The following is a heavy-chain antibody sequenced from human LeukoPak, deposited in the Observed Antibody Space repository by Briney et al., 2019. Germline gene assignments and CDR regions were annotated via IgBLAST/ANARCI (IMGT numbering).Heavy chain of an antibody. J-gene: IGHJ4*02. D-gene: IGHD4-17*01. CDR1: GGSISSYY. CDR3: ARAEPTTPIDY. CDR2: IYYSGST. Sequence: SETLSLTCTVSGGSISSYYWSWIRQPPGKGLEWIGYIYYSGSTNYNPSLKSRVTISVDTSKNQFSLKLSSVTAADTAVYYCARAEPTTPIDYWGQGTLVTVSS. V-gene: IGHV4-59*08.